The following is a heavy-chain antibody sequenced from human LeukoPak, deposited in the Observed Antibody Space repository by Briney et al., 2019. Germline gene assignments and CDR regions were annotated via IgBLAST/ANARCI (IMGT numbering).Heavy chain of an antibody. CDR1: GGSISSYY. CDR2: ISYSGST. D-gene: IGHD7-27*01. J-gene: IGHJ4*02. V-gene: IGHV4-59*01. Sequence: PSETLSLTCTVSGGSISSYYWSWIRQPPGKGLEWIACISYSGSTKYNPSLKSRVTISVDTSKNQFSLKLSSVTAADTAVYYCARVDANWGVVDYWGQGTLVTVSS. CDR3: ARVDANWGVVDY.